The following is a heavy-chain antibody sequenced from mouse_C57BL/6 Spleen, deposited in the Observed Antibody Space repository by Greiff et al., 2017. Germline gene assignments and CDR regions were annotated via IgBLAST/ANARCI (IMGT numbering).Heavy chain of an antibody. V-gene: IGHV1-80*01. J-gene: IGHJ2*01. Sequence: QVQLQQPGAELVKPGASVKISCKASGYAFSSYWLNWVKQRPGKGLEWIGQIYPADGDTNYNGKFKGKAPLTADKSSSTAYMQLCSLPSVVSAVYFCAREGTTSYFDYWGQGTTLTVSS. CDR1: GYAFSSYW. CDR2: IYPADGDT. CDR3: AREGTTSYFDY. D-gene: IGHD1-1*01.